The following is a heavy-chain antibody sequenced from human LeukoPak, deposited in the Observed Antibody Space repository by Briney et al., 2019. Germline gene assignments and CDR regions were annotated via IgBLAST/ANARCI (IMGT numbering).Heavy chain of an antibody. CDR3: ARGGDFGLIIIDY. V-gene: IGHV4-34*01. CDR2: INHSGST. Sequence: SETLSLTCAVYGGSFSGYYWSWIRQPPGKGLEWIGEINHSGSTNYNPSLKSRVTISVDTSKNQFSLKLSSVTAADTAVYYCARGGDFGLIIIDYWGRGTLVTVSS. D-gene: IGHD3-3*01. CDR1: GGSFSGYY. J-gene: IGHJ4*02.